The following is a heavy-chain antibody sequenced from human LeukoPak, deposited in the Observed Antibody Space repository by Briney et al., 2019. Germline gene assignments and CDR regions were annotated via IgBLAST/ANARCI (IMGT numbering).Heavy chain of an antibody. V-gene: IGHV4-4*07. CDR3: ARDRALHCSSTSCSLGGWFDP. CDR1: GGSISSYY. D-gene: IGHD2-2*01. J-gene: IGHJ5*02. CDR2: IYTSGST. Sequence: SETLSLTCTVSGGSISSYYWNWIRQPAGKGLEWIGRIYTSGSTNYNPSLKSRVTMSVDTSKNQFSLKLSSVTAADTAVYYCARDRALHCSSTSCSLGGWFDPWGQGTLVTVSS.